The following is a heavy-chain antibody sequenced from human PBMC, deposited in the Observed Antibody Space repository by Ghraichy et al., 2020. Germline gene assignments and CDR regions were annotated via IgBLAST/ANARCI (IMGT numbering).Heavy chain of an antibody. CDR3: ARDSLGIAVAGNFDY. Sequence: SVKVSCKASGGTFSSYAISWVRQAPGQGLEWMGRIIPILGIANYAQKFQGRVTITADKSTSTAYMELSSLRSEDTAVYYCARDSLGIAVAGNFDYRGQGTLVTVSS. D-gene: IGHD6-19*01. CDR2: IIPILGIA. J-gene: IGHJ4*02. V-gene: IGHV1-69*04. CDR1: GGTFSSYA.